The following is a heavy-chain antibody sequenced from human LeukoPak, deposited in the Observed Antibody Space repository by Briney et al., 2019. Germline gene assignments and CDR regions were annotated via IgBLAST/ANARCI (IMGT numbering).Heavy chain of an antibody. CDR3: AGGLMDV. D-gene: IGHD3-16*01. Sequence: PGRSLRLSCAASGFTFSSYGMHWVRQAPGKGLEWVAVIWYDGSNKYYADSVKGRFTISRDNAKNSLYLQMTSLRDEDTGLYYCAGGLMDVWGQGTTVTVSS. CDR2: IWYDGSNK. J-gene: IGHJ6*02. V-gene: IGHV3-33*03. CDR1: GFTFSSYG.